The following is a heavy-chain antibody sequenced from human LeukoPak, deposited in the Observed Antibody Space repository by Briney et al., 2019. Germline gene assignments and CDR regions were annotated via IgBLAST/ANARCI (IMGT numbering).Heavy chain of an antibody. CDR2: ISAYNRNT. V-gene: IGHV1-18*01. CDR1: GYTFTSYG. CDR3: PRNRGGGAHDY. D-gene: IGHD1-26*01. Sequence: ASVKDSCQASGYTFTSYGIRWVRQAPGQGLEWMVWISAYNRNTNYAQKLQGRVTMTTDTSTSTAHLQLTSLRSDDTAVYYLPRNRGGGAHDYWGQGTLVTVSS. J-gene: IGHJ4*02.